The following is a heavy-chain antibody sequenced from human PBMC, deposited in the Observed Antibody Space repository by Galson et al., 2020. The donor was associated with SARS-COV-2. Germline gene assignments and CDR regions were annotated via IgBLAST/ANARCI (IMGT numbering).Heavy chain of an antibody. J-gene: IGHJ6*02. Sequence: ETSETLSLTCTVSGGSISSYYWSWIRQPPGKGLEWIGYIYYSGSTNYNPSLKSRVTISVDTSKNQFSLKLSSVTAADTAVYYCARGRDGYNGGYYYYYYGMDVWGQGTTVTVYS. V-gene: IGHV4-59*01. CDR2: IYYSGST. CDR3: ARGRDGYNGGYYYYYYGMDV. CDR1: GGSISSYY. D-gene: IGHD2-8*01.